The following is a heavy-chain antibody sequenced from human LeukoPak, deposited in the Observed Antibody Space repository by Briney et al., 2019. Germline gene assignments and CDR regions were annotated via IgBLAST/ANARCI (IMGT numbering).Heavy chain of an antibody. CDR1: GGSISSGGYY. D-gene: IGHD3-10*01. CDR3: ARDNPDGSAVDY. V-gene: IGHV4-31*03. J-gene: IGHJ4*02. CDR2: IYYSGST. Sequence: PSETLSLTCTVSGGSISSGGYYWSWIRQHPGKGLEWIGYIYYSGSTYYNPSLKSRVTISVDTSKNQFSLKLSSVTAADTAVYYCARDNPDGSAVDYWGQGTLVTVSS.